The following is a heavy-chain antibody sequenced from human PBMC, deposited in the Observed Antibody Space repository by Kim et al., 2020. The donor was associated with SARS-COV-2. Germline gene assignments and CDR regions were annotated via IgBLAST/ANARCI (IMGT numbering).Heavy chain of an antibody. Sequence: GGSLRLSCAASGFTFSSYWMPWVRQAPGKALVWVSRINSDGSSTRYAVSVKGRFTISRDNAKNTLYLQMNSLRAEDTAVYYCARDSIPYSSLSYWYFDLGGRGTLVTVSS. CDR3: ARDSIPYSSLSYWYFDL. D-gene: IGHD6-19*01. CDR2: INSDGSST. CDR1: GFTFSSYW. J-gene: IGHJ2*01. V-gene: IGHV3-74*01.